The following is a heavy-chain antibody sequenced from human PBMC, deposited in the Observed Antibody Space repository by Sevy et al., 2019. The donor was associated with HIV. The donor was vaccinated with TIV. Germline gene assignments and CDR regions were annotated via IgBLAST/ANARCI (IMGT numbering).Heavy chain of an antibody. CDR3: TTDYMLSYGMDV. Sequence: AGSLRLSCAASGFTFSNAWMSWVRQAPGKGLEWVGRIKSKTDGGTTDYAAPVKGRFTISRDDSKNTLYLQMNSLKTEDTAVYYCTTDYMLSYGMDVWGQGTTVTVSS. CDR1: GFTFSNAW. CDR2: IKSKTDGGTT. J-gene: IGHJ6*02. D-gene: IGHD2-8*01. V-gene: IGHV3-15*01.